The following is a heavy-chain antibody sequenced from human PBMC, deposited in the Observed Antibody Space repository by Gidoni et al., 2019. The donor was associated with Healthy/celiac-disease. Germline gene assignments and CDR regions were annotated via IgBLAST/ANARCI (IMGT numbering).Heavy chain of an antibody. CDR2: IIPIFGTA. CDR1: GGTFSSYA. CDR3: ARPIVVVPAAKDYYYYYGMDV. D-gene: IGHD2-2*01. V-gene: IGHV1-69*01. J-gene: IGHJ6*02. Sequence: QVQLVQSGAEVKKPGSSVKVSCKASGGTFSSYAISWVRQAPGQGLGWMGGIIPIFGTANYAQKFQGRVTITADESTSTAYMELSSLRSEDTAVYYCARPIVVVPAAKDYYYYYGMDVWGQGTTVTVSS.